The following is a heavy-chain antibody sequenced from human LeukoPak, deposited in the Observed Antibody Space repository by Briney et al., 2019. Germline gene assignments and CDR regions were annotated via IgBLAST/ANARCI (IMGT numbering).Heavy chain of an antibody. J-gene: IGHJ4*02. V-gene: IGHV3-7*01. CDR3: ASERSGSYYKF. CDR1: GFTFTSHS. D-gene: IGHD1-26*01. Sequence: GGSLRLSCAASGFTFTSHSMNWVRQAPGKGLEWVANIKQDGSEKYYVDSVKGRFTISRDNAKNSLYLQMNSLRAEDTAVYYCASERSGSYYKFGGQGTLVTVSS. CDR2: IKQDGSEK.